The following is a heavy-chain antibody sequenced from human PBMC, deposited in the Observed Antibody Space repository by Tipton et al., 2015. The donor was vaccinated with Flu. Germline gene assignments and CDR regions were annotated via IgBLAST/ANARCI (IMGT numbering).Heavy chain of an antibody. V-gene: IGHV3-7*03. CDR1: GFTFSNFW. CDR2: IKDDGSED. D-gene: IGHD4/OR15-4a*01. J-gene: IGHJ5*02. CDR3: TKDRYGAYGGGFEA. Sequence: SLRLSCAASGFASGFTFSNFWMTWVRQAPGKGLEWVASIKDDGSEDHYVASVKGRFTISRDNAKNSLFLQLNSLRAEDTAKYYCTKDRYGAYGGGFEAWGQGTLITVSS.